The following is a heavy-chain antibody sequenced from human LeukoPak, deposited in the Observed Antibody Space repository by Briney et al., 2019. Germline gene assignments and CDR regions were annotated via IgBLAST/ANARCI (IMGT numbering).Heavy chain of an antibody. Sequence: PSDTLSLTCNVSGDSITSHYWNWIRQPPGKGLEWIGYIYYTGIIKYNPSLTSRVSISVDTSKNQFFLKMKSVTAADTAVYHCARSVDYFDNAGPHMMFDYWGQGSLVTVSS. D-gene: IGHD3-22*01. V-gene: IGHV4-59*07. CDR1: GDSITSHY. CDR2: IYYTGII. J-gene: IGHJ4*02. CDR3: ARSVDYFDNAGPHMMFDY.